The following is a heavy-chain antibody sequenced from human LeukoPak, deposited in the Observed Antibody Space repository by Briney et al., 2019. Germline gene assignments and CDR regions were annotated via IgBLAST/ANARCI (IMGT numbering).Heavy chain of an antibody. J-gene: IGHJ3*02. CDR2: ISSSSSYI. V-gene: IGHV3-21*01. Sequence: PGGSLRLSCAASGFTFSSYSMNWVRQAPGKGLEWVSSISSSSSYIYYADSVKGRFTISRDNAKNSQYLQMNSLRAEDTAVYYCAREMDTASDAFDIWGQGTMVTVSS. CDR1: GFTFSSYS. CDR3: AREMDTASDAFDI. D-gene: IGHD5-18*01.